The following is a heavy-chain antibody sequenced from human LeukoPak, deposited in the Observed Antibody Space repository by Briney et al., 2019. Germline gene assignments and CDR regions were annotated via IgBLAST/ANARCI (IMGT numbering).Heavy chain of an antibody. CDR1: GYSISSGYY. V-gene: IGHV4-38-2*01. CDR3: VLYCTNGVCPNGY. Sequence: SETLSLTCAVSGYSISSGYYWGWIRQPPGKGLEGIGSIYHSGSTYYNPSLKSRVTISVDTSKNQFSLKLSSVTAADTAVYYCVLYCTNGVCPNGYWGQGTLVTVSS. D-gene: IGHD2-8*01. J-gene: IGHJ4*02. CDR2: IYHSGST.